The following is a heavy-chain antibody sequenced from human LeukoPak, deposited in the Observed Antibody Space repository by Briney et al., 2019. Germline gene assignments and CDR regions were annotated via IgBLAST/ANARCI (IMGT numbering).Heavy chain of an antibody. V-gene: IGHV4-39*07. CDR2: IYYSGST. Sequence: SETLSLTCTVSGGSISSYYWGWIRQPPGKGLEWNGSIYYSGSTYYNPSLKSRVTISVDTSKNQFSLKLSSVTAADTAVYYCARVLGWSYYDFWSGLDGFDPWGQGTLVTVSS. CDR3: ARVLGWSYYDFWSGLDGFDP. J-gene: IGHJ5*02. CDR1: GGSISSYY. D-gene: IGHD3-3*01.